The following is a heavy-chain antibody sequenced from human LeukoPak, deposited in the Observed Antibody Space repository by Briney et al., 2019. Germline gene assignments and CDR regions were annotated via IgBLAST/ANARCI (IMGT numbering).Heavy chain of an antibody. Sequence: GGSLRLSCAASGFTFSSYWMSWVRQAPGKGLEWVANIKQDGSEKYYVDSVKGRFTISRDNAKNSLYLQMNSLRAEDTAVYYCARDRGSSWIGISVAYYYYGMDVWGQGTTVTVSS. CDR2: IKQDGSEK. D-gene: IGHD6-13*01. CDR3: ARDRGSSWIGISVAYYYYGMDV. V-gene: IGHV3-7*01. CDR1: GFTFSSYW. J-gene: IGHJ6*02.